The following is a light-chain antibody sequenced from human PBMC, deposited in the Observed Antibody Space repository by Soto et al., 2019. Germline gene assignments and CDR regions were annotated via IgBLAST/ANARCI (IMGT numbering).Light chain of an antibody. CDR1: QTISSN. Sequence: EIVMTQSPATLSVSPGERASLSCRANQTISSNLAWYQQKPGQAPRLLIYGASTRATGIPARFSGSGSGTEFTLTISSLQSEDFTVYYCQHYNNWLVTFGGGTKVEIK. V-gene: IGKV3-15*01. CDR3: QHYNNWLVT. CDR2: GAS. J-gene: IGKJ4*01.